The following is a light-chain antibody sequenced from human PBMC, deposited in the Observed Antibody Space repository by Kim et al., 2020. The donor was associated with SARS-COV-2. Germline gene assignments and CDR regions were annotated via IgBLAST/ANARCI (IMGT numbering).Light chain of an antibody. V-gene: IGLV2-14*03. CDR3: CSYTSRSSYV. Sequence: GQSLTISCTGTSSDVGGYNYVSWYQQHPAKAPKLMIYDVNYRPSGVSTRFSGSKSGNTASLTISGLQAADEGDYYCCSYTSRSSYVFGTGTKVTVL. CDR2: DVN. CDR1: SSDVGGYNY. J-gene: IGLJ1*01.